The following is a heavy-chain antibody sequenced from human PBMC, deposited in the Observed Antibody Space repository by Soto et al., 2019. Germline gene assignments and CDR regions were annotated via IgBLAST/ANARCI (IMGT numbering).Heavy chain of an antibody. Sequence: EMQLLESGGGLVQPGGSLRLACAASGFSFSNYAMTWVRQAPGKGLEWVAIISGSGFRTYYAGSVKGRITISRDNSKNTLYLQLNSLRAEDTAVYYCAKADRDFWSGYFRHYFDNWGQGTLVTVSS. D-gene: IGHD3-3*01. CDR2: ISGSGFRT. V-gene: IGHV3-23*01. CDR1: GFSFSNYA. CDR3: AKADRDFWSGYFRHYFDN. J-gene: IGHJ4*02.